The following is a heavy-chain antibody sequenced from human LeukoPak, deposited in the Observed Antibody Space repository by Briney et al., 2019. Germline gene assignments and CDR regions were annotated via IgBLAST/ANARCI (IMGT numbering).Heavy chain of an antibody. D-gene: IGHD2-8*02. J-gene: IGHJ6*03. CDR2: ISYDGTNK. Sequence: PGGSLRLSCAASGFTFSSYAMHWVRQAPGKGLEWVAVISYDGTNKYYADSVKGRFTISRDNSKNTLYLQMNSVRAEDTAVYYCAKDQAYCTGGNYYYYFYYLDVWGRGTTVTVSS. V-gene: IGHV3-30*18. CDR3: AKDQAYCTGGNYYYYFYYLDV. CDR1: GFTFSSYA.